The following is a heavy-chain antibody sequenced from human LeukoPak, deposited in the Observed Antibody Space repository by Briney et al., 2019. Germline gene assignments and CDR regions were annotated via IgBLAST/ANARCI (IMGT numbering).Heavy chain of an antibody. V-gene: IGHV3-7*01. CDR2: IKQDGSAK. Sequence: GGSLRLSCTASGFTFGQYGIHWVRQAPGKGLEWVANIKQDGSAKYYVDSVKGRFTISRDNAKNSLYLQMGSLRAEDTAVYYCTRDSGYNAFDIWGQGTMVTVSS. D-gene: IGHD5-12*01. J-gene: IGHJ3*02. CDR1: GFTFGQYG. CDR3: TRDSGYNAFDI.